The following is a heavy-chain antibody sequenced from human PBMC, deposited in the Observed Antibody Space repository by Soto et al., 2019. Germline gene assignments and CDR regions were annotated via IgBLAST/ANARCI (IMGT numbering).Heavy chain of an antibody. D-gene: IGHD1-1*01. CDR2: ISGSGGST. Sequence: DVQLLESGGMLVQPGESLRLSCAASGFAFNIYAMTWVRQAPGKGLEWVSGISGSGGSTFYADSVKGRFTISRDNTKSTVYLQMNSLRTDDTAIYYCAKANAAPGRPHTAVDDWGQGTLVTVSS. CDR3: AKANAAPGRPHTAVDD. V-gene: IGHV3-23*01. CDR1: GFAFNIYA. J-gene: IGHJ4*02.